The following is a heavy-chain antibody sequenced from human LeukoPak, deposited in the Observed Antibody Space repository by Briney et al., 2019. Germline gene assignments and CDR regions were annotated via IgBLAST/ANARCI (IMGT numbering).Heavy chain of an antibody. J-gene: IGHJ4*02. V-gene: IGHV4-4*02. D-gene: IGHD3-3*01. CDR3: AIGPPYYDFWSGYFY. CDR2: IYHSGST. Sequence: SETLSLTCAVSGGSISSSNWWSWVRQPPGKGLEWIGEIYHSGSTNYNPSLKSRVTISVDKSKNQFSLKLSVVTAADTAVYYCAIGPPYYDFWSGYFYWGQGALVTVSS. CDR1: GGSISSSNW.